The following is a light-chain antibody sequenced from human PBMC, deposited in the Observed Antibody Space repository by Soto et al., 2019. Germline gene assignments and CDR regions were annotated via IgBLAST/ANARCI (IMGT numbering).Light chain of an antibody. CDR2: GAS. CDR3: QQYGSSPPLT. CDR1: QSISSSY. J-gene: IGKJ4*01. V-gene: IGKV3-20*01. Sequence: EFVLTQSPGTLSLSPGERATLSCRASQSISSSYLAWYQQKPGQAPRILIHGASTRPTGIPDRFSGSGSGTDFTLTISRLEPEDFAVYYCQQYGSSPPLTFGGGTKVEIK.